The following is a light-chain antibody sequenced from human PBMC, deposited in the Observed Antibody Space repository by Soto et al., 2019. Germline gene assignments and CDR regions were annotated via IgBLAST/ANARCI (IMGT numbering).Light chain of an antibody. CDR2: AAS. CDR1: EGISRH. J-gene: IGKJ5*01. V-gene: IGKV1-39*01. CDR3: QQDYSTLAT. Sequence: DIQMSQSPSSLSASVVDRVTITCLAAEGISRHLNWYQQKPGRAPDLLIYAASTLQNGVPSRFTGSGSGTEFTLTITGLQLEDFATYYCQQDYSTLATFGQGTRLEI.